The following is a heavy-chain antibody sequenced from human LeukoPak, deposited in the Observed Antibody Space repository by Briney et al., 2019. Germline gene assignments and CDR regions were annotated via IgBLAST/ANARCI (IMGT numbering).Heavy chain of an antibody. CDR3: ARRSVTPGTEYAFDI. D-gene: IGHD6-13*01. CDR1: GGSISSGGYH. CDR2: IYYSGST. V-gene: IGHV4-31*03. Sequence: SETLSLTCTVSGGSISSGGYHWSWIRQHPGKGLEWIGYIYYSGSTYYNPSLKSRVTISVDTSKNRFSLKLSSVTAADTAVYYCARRSVTPGTEYAFDIWGQGTMVTVSS. J-gene: IGHJ3*02.